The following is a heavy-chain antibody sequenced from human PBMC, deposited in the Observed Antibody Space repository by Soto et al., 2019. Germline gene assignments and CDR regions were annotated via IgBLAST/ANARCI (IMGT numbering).Heavy chain of an antibody. D-gene: IGHD3-10*01. V-gene: IGHV1-18*01. J-gene: IGHJ4*02. CDR1: GYTFTSYA. CDR2: ISAKNGDT. CDR3: ARRGFDC. Sequence: QVQLVQSGAEVKKPGASVKVSCKASGYTFTSYALNWVRQAPGQGLAWMGWISAKNGDTNYAEKLQGRVTVTTDTSTGTAYMEVRSRRSDDTAVYYCARRGFDCWGQGTLVTVAS.